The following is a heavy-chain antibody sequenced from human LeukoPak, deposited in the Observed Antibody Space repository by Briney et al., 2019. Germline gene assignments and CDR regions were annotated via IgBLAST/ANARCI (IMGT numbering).Heavy chain of an antibody. D-gene: IGHD1-26*01. V-gene: IGHV4-34*01. CDR1: IGSFSGYY. CDR3: ARRPRNSGSYDGPSGLDY. Sequence: KSSETLSLTCAVYIGSFSGYYWSWIRPPPGKGLEWIGEIDHGGSTNYNPSLKSRAAISVDTSKNQFSLRVSSVTAADTAVYYCARRPRNSGSYDGPSGLDYWGQGNLVTVSS. CDR2: IDHGGST. J-gene: IGHJ4*02.